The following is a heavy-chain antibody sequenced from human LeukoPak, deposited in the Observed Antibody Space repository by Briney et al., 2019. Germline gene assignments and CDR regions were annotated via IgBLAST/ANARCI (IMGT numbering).Heavy chain of an antibody. J-gene: IGHJ4*02. D-gene: IGHD4-23*01. CDR1: GGSINSYY. V-gene: IGHV4-4*07. CDR2: IYSSGST. CDR3: ARGGKATVVTM. Sequence: SETLSLTCTVSGGSINSYYWSWLRQPAGKGLEWLGRIYSSGSTNYNPSLKSRVTMSVDTTKNQLSLKLTSVTAVETAVYYCARGGKATVVTMWGQGILVTVSS.